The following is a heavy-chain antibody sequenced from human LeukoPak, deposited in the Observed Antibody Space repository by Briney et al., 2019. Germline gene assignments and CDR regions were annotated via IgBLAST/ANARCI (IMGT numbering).Heavy chain of an antibody. CDR1: GYTLTELS. J-gene: IGHJ4*02. V-gene: IGHV1-24*01. D-gene: IGHD4-17*01. CDR3: AGLPYANGDYNSDY. CDR2: FDSEDGET. Sequence: GASVKVSCKVSGYTLTELSMHWVRQAPGKGLEWMGGFDSEDGETIYAQKFQGRVTMTEDTSTDTAYMELSSLRSEDTAVYYCAGLPYANGDYNSDYWGQGTLVTVSS.